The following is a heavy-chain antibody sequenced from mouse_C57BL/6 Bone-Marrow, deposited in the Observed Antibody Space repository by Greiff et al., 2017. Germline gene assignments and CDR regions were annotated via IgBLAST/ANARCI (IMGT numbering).Heavy chain of an antibody. Sequence: EVKLLESGGGLVKPGGSLKLSCAASGFTFSDYGMHWVRQAPEQGLEWVAYISSGSSTIYYADTVKGRFTISRDNATNTLFLQLTSLRSEDTAMEYCASRGTVIAFYARDYWGQGTSVTVSS. CDR1: GFTFSDYG. CDR2: ISSGSSTI. D-gene: IGHD6-1*01. V-gene: IGHV5-17*01. J-gene: IGHJ4*01. CDR3: ASRGTVIAFYARDY.